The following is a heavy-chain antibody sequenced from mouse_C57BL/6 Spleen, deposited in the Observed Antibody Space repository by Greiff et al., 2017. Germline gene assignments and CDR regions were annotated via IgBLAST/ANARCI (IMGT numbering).Heavy chain of an antibody. Sequence: EVKLVESEGGLVQPGSSMKLSCTASGFTFSDYYMAWVRQVPEKGLEWVANINYDGSSTYYLDSLKSRFIISRDNAKNILYLQMSSLKSEDTATYYCARESPGLLGFAYWGQGTLVTVSA. CDR1: GFTFSDYY. CDR2: INYDGSST. D-gene: IGHD2-10*01. J-gene: IGHJ3*01. V-gene: IGHV5-16*01. CDR3: ARESPGLLGFAY.